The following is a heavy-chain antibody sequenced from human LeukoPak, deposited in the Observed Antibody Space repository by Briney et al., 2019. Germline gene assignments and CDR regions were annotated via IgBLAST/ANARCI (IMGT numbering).Heavy chain of an antibody. Sequence: ASVKVSCKASGYTFTDTYMFWLRQAPGQGLEWLGWINPNTGDTSYGQKFQGRVTMTTDTSTGTAYMELRSLRSDDTAVYYCARDDGDYWGQGTLVTVSS. J-gene: IGHJ4*02. V-gene: IGHV1-2*02. CDR1: GYTFTDTY. CDR3: ARDDGDY. CDR2: INPNTGDT.